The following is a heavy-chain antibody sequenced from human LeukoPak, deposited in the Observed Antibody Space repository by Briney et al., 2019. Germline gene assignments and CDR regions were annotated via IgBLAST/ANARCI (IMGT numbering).Heavy chain of an antibody. CDR3: ARSYYDQPHVFDY. D-gene: IGHD3-22*01. J-gene: IGHJ4*02. CDR1: GGSITSGDSY. V-gene: IGHV4-30-4*08. Sequence: PSETLSLTCTVSGGSITSGDSYWSWIRQPPGKGLEWIGYIYYSGSTYYNPSLKSRVTISVDTSKNQFSLKLSSVTAADTAVYYCARSYYDQPHVFDYWGQGTLVTVSS. CDR2: IYYSGST.